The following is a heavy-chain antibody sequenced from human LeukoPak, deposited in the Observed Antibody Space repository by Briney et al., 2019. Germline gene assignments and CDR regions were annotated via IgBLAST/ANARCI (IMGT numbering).Heavy chain of an antibody. D-gene: IGHD6-19*01. J-gene: IGHJ4*02. CDR2: ISYDGSNK. Sequence: GGSLRLSCAASGFTFSSYGMHWVRQAPGKGLEWVAVISYDGSNKYYADSVKGRFTISRDSSKNTLYLQMNSLRAEDTAVYYCAKTGTLEYSSGWAYYYFDYWGQGTLVTVSS. CDR3: AKTGTLEYSSGWAYYYFDY. CDR1: GFTFSSYG. V-gene: IGHV3-30*18.